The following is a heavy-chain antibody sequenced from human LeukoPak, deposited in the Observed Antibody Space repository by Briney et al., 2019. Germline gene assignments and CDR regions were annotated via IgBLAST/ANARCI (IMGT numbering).Heavy chain of an antibody. CDR1: GFTFSSYA. CDR3: ARDSGDYYYYMDV. D-gene: IGHD7-27*01. CDR2: ISYDGSNK. V-gene: IGHV3-30*03. Sequence: GGSLRLSCAASGFTFSSYAMHWVRQAPGKGLEWVAVISYDGSNKYYADSVKGRFTISRDNSKNTLYLHMNSLRPEDTAVYYCARDSGDYYYYMDVWGTGTTVTISS. J-gene: IGHJ6*03.